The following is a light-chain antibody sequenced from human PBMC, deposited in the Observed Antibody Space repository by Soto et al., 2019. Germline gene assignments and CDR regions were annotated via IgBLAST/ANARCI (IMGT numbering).Light chain of an antibody. CDR2: KAS. J-gene: IGKJ1*01. Sequence: ESQMTQSPSTLAAYVVDRVPSACRASQSISSWLAWYQQKPGKAPKLLIYKASSLESGVPSRFSGSGSGTEFTLTISSLQPDDFATYYCQQYDSSSPETFGQGSKVDIK. CDR1: QSISSW. CDR3: QQYDSSSPET. V-gene: IGKV1-5*03.